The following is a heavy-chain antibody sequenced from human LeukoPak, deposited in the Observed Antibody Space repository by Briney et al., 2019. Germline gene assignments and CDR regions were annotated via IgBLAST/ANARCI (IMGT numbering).Heavy chain of an antibody. D-gene: IGHD3-22*01. V-gene: IGHV3-30-3*01. CDR3: ARDPYYYDSSGYYGEGFDY. Sequence: GGSLRLSCAASGFTFSIYAMHWVRQAPGKGLEWVAVISYDGSNEYYADSVKGRFTTSRDNAKNSLYLQMNSLRAEDTAVYYCARDPYYYDSSGYYGEGFDYWGQGTLVTVSS. J-gene: IGHJ4*02. CDR2: ISYDGSNE. CDR1: GFTFSIYA.